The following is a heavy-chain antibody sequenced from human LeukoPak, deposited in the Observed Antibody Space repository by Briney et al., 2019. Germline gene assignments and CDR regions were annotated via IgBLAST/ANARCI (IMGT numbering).Heavy chain of an antibody. V-gene: IGHV3-30*18. CDR3: ANPQSRGYDYLDY. Sequence: GGSLRLSCAASGFTFSSYGMHWVRQAPGKGLEWVAVISYDGSNKYYADSVKGRFTISRDSSKNTLYLQMNSLRAEDTAVYYCANPQSRGYDYLDYWGQGTLVTVSS. J-gene: IGHJ4*02. CDR1: GFTFSSYG. CDR2: ISYDGSNK. D-gene: IGHD5-12*01.